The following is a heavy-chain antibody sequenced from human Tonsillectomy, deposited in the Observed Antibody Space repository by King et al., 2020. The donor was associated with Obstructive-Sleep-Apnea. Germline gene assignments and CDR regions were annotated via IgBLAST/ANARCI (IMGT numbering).Heavy chain of an antibody. CDR3: ARQGDGGNFEDY. CDR1: GGSISGYY. Sequence: VQLQESGPGLVKPSETLSLICTVSGGSISGYYWSWIRQAAGKGLELIGRIYQRGRTSGSTRPNPSLKSRVTMSADMSKNQFSLELTSVTAADTAVYYCARQGDGGNFEDYWGQGTLVTVSS. V-gene: IGHV4-4*07. D-gene: IGHD4-23*01. J-gene: IGHJ4*02. CDR2: IYQRGRTSGST.